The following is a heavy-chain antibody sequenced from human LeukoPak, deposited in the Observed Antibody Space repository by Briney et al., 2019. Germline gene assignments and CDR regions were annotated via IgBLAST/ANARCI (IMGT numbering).Heavy chain of an antibody. D-gene: IGHD3-22*01. V-gene: IGHV3-66*01. J-gene: IGHJ4*02. CDR1: GFSVGNNY. CDR3: ARAVGAYYYDSGGYYSDC. Sequence: GGSLRLSCAASGFSVGNNYMTWVRQAPGKGLEWVSLIYSGGTTYYTESVKGRFTISRDNSENTLYLQMNSLRAEDTAMYYCARAVGAYYYDSGGYYSDCWGQGTLVTVSS. CDR2: IYSGGTT.